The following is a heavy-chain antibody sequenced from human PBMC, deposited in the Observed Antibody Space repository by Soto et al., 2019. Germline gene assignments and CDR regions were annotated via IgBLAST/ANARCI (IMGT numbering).Heavy chain of an antibody. CDR3: ARVQELRYFVWTRGGRYYYYGVDV. CDR1: GGSINNYY. CDR2: INYAGTT. D-gene: IGHD3-9*01. J-gene: IGHJ6*02. V-gene: IGHV4-59*08. Sequence: PSETLSLTCSVSGGSINNYYWSWIRQPPGKGQEFIGYINYAGTTTYNPSLKSRVTISVDMSKNQFSLKLSPVTAADTAVYYCARVQELRYFVWTRGGRYYYYGVDVWGQGTTVTVSS.